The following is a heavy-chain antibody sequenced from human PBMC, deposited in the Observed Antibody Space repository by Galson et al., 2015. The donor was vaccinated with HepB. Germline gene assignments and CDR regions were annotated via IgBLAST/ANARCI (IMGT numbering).Heavy chain of an antibody. J-gene: IGHJ6*02. CDR1: GFSFSSYW. V-gene: IGHV3-74*01. Sequence: SLRLSCAASGFSFSSYWMHWVRQTPGKGLVWVSRINSDGGSASYADSAKGRFTISRDNAKNTLYLQMNSLRAEDTAVYYCARGKRDYDFWSGYYAHYYYYYGMDVWGQGTTVTVSS. CDR3: ARGKRDYDFWSGYYAHYYYYYGMDV. CDR2: INSDGGSA. D-gene: IGHD3-3*01.